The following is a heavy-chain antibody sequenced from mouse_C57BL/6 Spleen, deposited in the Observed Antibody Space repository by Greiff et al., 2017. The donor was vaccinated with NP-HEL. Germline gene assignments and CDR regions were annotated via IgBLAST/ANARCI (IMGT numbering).Heavy chain of an antibody. D-gene: IGHD1-1*01. CDR1: GFNIKDYY. CDR2: IDPEDGEN. CDR3: ALYGSSYGGAY. Sequence: EVQLQQSGAELVKPGASVKLSCTASGFNIKDYYMHWVKQRTEQGLEWIGRIDPEDGENKYAPKFQGKATITADTSSNTAYLQLSSLTSEDTAVYYCALYGSSYGGAYWGQGTLVTVSA. V-gene: IGHV14-2*01. J-gene: IGHJ3*01.